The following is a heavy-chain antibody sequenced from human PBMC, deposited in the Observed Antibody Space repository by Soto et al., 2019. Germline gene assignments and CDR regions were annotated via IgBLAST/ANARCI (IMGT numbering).Heavy chain of an antibody. V-gene: IGHV3-30*03. CDR3: SRALRSAYDPGYYGMDV. D-gene: IGHD5-12*01. CDR2: ISYDGRNT. J-gene: IGHJ6*02. CDR1: GFTFSYYG. Sequence: QVQLVESGGGGAQPGRPLRLSCAASGFTFSYYGMHWVRQAPAKGLEWVPFISYDGRNTDFADSVKGRFTVSRDDSKSTLYLQMNSLRADDTAVYYCSRALRSAYDPGYYGMDVWGQGTTVSVSS.